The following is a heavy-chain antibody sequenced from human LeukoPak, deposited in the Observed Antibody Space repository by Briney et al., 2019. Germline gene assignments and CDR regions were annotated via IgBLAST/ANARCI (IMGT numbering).Heavy chain of an antibody. CDR3: VRGRRWFDP. V-gene: IGHV3-53*01. CDR1: YCTVSDKY. J-gene: IGHJ5*02. Sequence: GGSLRLSCAATYCTVSDKYMNWVRQAPGKGLEWVAVIHSTGTAYYADSVRGRFTISRDNSKNSLYFQMNGLRAEDTAVYYCVRGRRWFDPWGQGTLVIVSS. CDR2: IHSTGTA.